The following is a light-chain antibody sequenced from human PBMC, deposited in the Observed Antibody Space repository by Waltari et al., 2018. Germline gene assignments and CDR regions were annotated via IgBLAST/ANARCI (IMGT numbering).Light chain of an antibody. J-gene: IGKJ4*01. V-gene: IGKV1-5*03. CDR2: KTS. CDR1: QRFDGW. Sequence: IQMTQSPSTLPSSVRARVTLTWRASQRFDGWLAWFQQRPGIAPKLLIYKTSTLESGVPSRFSGSGSGTEYTLTISGLQPDDFATYYCQQYETYPFTFGGGTKVEI. CDR3: QQYETYPFT.